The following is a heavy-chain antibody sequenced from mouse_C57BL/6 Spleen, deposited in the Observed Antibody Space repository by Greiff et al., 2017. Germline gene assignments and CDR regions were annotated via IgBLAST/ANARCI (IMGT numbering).Heavy chain of an antibody. CDR3: ALYYGNYVAMDY. CDR2: INPSTGGT. V-gene: IGHV1-42*01. CDR1: GYSFTGYY. Sequence: VQLQQSGPELVKPGASVKISCKASGYSFTGYYMNWVKQSPEKSLEWIGEINPSTGGTTYNQKFKAKATLTVDKSSSTAYMQLKSLTSEDSAVYYCALYYGNYVAMDYWGQGTSVTVS. J-gene: IGHJ4*01. D-gene: IGHD2-1*01.